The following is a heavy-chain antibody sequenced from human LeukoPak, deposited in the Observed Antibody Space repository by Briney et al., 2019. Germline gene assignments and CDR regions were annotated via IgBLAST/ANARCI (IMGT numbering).Heavy chain of an antibody. V-gene: IGHV3-21*01. Sequence: GGALRLFYAASGFTFRGSRKNWVRQAPGKGLEWVSSISSSSSYIYYADSVKGRFTISRDNAKNSLYLQMNSLRAEDTAVYYCAREPPDCSSTSCYGAYGMDVWGQGTTVTVSS. CDR1: GFTFRGSR. CDR3: AREPPDCSSTSCYGAYGMDV. J-gene: IGHJ6*02. CDR2: ISSSSSYI. D-gene: IGHD2-2*01.